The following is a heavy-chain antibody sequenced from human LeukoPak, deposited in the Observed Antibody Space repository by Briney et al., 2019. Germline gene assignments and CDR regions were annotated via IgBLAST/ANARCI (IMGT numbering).Heavy chain of an antibody. CDR2: IIPIFGTA. V-gene: IGHV1-69*13. CDR3: ARDSPLTGTTYYFDY. CDR1: GGTFSSYA. D-gene: IGHD1-20*01. Sequence: SVKVSCKASGGTFSSYAISWVRQAPGQGLEWMGGIIPIFGTANYAQKFQGRVTITADESTSTAYMELSSLRSEDTAVYYCARDSPLTGTTYYFDYWGQGTLVTVSS. J-gene: IGHJ4*02.